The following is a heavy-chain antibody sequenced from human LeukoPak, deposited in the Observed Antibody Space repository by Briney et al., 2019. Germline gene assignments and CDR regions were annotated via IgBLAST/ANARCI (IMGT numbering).Heavy chain of an antibody. CDR2: IYSGGSA. V-gene: IGHV3-53*01. CDR3: ARAAEAGYFDY. J-gene: IGHJ4*02. D-gene: IGHD6-19*01. Sequence: PGGSLRLSCAPSGFTVSSNHMSWVRQAPGKGLEWVSVIYSGGSAYSADSVKGRFTISKDNSKNTLYLQMNSLRAEDTAVYYCARAAEAGYFDYWGQGTLVTVSS. CDR1: GFTVSSNH.